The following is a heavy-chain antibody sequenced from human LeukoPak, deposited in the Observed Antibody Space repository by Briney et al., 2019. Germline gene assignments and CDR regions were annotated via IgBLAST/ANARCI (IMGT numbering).Heavy chain of an antibody. V-gene: IGHV4-59*08. Sequence: PSETLSLTCTVSGGSISSYYSSRIRQPPGKGLEWIGYIYYSGSTNYNPSLKSRVTISVDTSTNQFSLKLSSVTAADTAVYYCARLTYFTYCFAYWRQGTLVTVSS. D-gene: IGHD2/OR15-2a*01. CDR1: GGSISSYY. J-gene: IGHJ4*02. CDR2: IYYSGST. CDR3: ARLTYFTYCFAY.